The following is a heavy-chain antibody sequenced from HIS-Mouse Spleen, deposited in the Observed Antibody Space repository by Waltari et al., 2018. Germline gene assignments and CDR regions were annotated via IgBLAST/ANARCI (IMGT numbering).Heavy chain of an antibody. CDR3: ARDPGDYSNHYFDY. CDR1: GGSISSYY. CDR2: IYYSGST. D-gene: IGHD4-4*01. J-gene: IGHJ4*02. V-gene: IGHV4-59*01. Sequence: QVQLQESGPGLVKPSETLSLTCTVPGGSISSYYWSWTRQPPGKGLEWIGYIYYSGSTNYNPSLKSRVTISVDTSKNQFSLKLSSVTAADTAVYYCARDPGDYSNHYFDYWGQGTLVTVSS.